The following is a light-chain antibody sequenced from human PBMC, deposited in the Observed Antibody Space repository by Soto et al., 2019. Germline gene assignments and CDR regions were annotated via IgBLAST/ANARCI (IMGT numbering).Light chain of an antibody. CDR1: QSVNIY. CDR3: QQYDDWLRLT. V-gene: IGKV3D-15*01. J-gene: IGKJ4*01. CDR2: GAY. Sequence: MTQSPATLSLSPGDGATLSCRDSQSVNIYLAWYQQKPGQAPRLLIFGAYYRATGIPARFSGSGSGTEFNLTISSLQSEDFAVYFCQQYDDWLRLTFGGGTKVDIK.